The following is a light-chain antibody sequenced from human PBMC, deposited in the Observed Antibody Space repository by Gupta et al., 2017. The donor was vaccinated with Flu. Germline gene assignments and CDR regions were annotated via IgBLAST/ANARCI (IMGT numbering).Light chain of an antibody. CDR3: QQYYRTLYT. V-gene: IGKV4-1*01. Sequence: IVMTQSPDYLAVSLGERATINCKSSQSVLYSSNNNNYLAWYQQKPGQPPKMLNHWAYTRESGVPYRGSGSGSETXLTLSTXSVQAEDGSVYYWQQYYRTLYTFGXGTKLEIK. J-gene: IGKJ2*01. CDR1: QSVLYSSNNNNY. CDR2: WAY.